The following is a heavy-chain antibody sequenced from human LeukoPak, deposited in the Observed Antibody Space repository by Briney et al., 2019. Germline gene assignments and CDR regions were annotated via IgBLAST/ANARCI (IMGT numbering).Heavy chain of an antibody. D-gene: IGHD2-2*01. Sequence: GGSLRLSCVVSGFPFSNNPMNWVRQAPGKGLEWVSYISTAITTTYYAESVKGRFTISRDNAKNSLYLQMNSLRVEDTAVYYCARDGGKGYEIDYWGRGTLVTVSS. CDR2: ISTAITTT. CDR1: GFPFSNNP. J-gene: IGHJ4*02. CDR3: ARDGGKGYEIDY. V-gene: IGHV3-48*01.